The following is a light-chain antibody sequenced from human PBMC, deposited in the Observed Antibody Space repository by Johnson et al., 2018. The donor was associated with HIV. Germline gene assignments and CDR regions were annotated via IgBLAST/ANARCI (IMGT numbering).Light chain of an antibody. Sequence: QSVLTQPPSVSAAPGQKVTISCSGSSSDMGNYAVSWYQQLPGTAPKLLIYENNKRPSGIPDRFSGSKSGTSATLGITGLQTGAEADYYCGTWDSSLSASYVFGAGTKVTVL. CDR1: SSDMGNYA. CDR2: ENN. V-gene: IGLV1-51*02. CDR3: GTWDSSLSASYV. J-gene: IGLJ1*01.